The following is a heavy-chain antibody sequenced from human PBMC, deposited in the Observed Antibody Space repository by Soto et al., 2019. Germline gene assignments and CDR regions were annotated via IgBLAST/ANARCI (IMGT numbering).Heavy chain of an antibody. CDR2: IIPIFGTA. V-gene: IGHV1-69*01. D-gene: IGHD5-18*01. J-gene: IGHJ5*02. CDR1: GGTFSSYA. Sequence: QVQLVQSGAEVKKPGSSVKVSCKASGGTFSSYAISWVRQAPGQGLEWMGGIIPIFGTANYAQKFQGRVTITADESTSTAYMALSSLRSEDTAVYYCARYPYSYGPLYNWFDPWGQGTLVTVSS. CDR3: ARYPYSYGPLYNWFDP.